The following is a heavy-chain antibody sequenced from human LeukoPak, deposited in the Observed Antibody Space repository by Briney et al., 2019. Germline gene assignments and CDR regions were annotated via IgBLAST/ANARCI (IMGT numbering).Heavy chain of an antibody. CDR1: GFTVSNKY. J-gene: IGHJ4*02. Sequence: GGSLRLSCAASGFTVSNKYMTWVRQAPGKGLEWVSCISSTSSYKYYADSVKGRFTISRDNAKNTLCLQMNSLRAEDTALYYCAKGPGAAGTNSYLDSWGQGTLVTVSS. CDR3: AKGPGAAGTNSYLDS. V-gene: IGHV3-21*04. CDR2: ISSTSSYK. D-gene: IGHD6-25*01.